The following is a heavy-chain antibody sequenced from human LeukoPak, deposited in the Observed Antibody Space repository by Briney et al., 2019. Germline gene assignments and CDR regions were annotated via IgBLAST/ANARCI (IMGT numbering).Heavy chain of an antibody. CDR3: ARDRVAAGDFDS. CDR2: IRYDGSNK. J-gene: IGHJ4*02. Sequence: PGGSLRLSCAASGFTFSSYGMHWVRQAPGKGLEWVAFIRYDGSNKYYADSVKGRFTISRDNSKNTLYLQMNSLRAEDTAVYYCARDRVAAGDFDSWGQGTLVTVSS. V-gene: IGHV3-30*02. D-gene: IGHD6-13*01. CDR1: GFTFSSYG.